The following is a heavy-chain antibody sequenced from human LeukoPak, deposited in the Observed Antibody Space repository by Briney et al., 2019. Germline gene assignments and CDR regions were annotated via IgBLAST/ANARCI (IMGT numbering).Heavy chain of an antibody. CDR1: GGSFSGYY. J-gene: IGHJ4*02. Sequence: PSETLSLTCAVYGGSFSGYYWSWIRQPPGKGLEWIGEINHSGSTNYNPSLKSRVTISVDTSKNQFSLKLSSVTAADTAVYYCARAYQGNSXGXFYWFDYWGQGTLVTASS. V-gene: IGHV4-34*01. D-gene: IGHD6-19*01. CDR3: ARAYQGNSXGXFYWFDY. CDR2: INHSGST.